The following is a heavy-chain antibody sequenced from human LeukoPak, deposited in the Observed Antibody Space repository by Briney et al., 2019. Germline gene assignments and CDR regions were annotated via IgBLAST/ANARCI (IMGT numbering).Heavy chain of an antibody. D-gene: IGHD2-2*01. V-gene: IGHV3-11*01. CDR3: ASIGDCSSTSCFPLGP. J-gene: IGHJ5*02. Sequence: AGGSLRLSCAASGFTFSDYYMSWIRQAPGKGLEWVSYISSSGSTIYYADSVKGRFTISRDNAKNSLYLQMNSLRAEDTAVYYCASIGDCSSTSCFPLGPWGQGTLVTVSS. CDR2: ISSSGSTI. CDR1: GFTFSDYY.